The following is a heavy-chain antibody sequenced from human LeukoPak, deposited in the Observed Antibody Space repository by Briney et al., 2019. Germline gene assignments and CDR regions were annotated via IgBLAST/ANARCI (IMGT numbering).Heavy chain of an antibody. J-gene: IGHJ4*02. V-gene: IGHV3-33*01. CDR1: GFTFSSYG. D-gene: IGHD3-22*01. CDR2: IWYDGSNK. Sequence: PGGSLRLSCAASGFTFSSYGMHWVRQAPGKGLEWVAVIWYDGSNKYYADSVKGRFTISRDNSKNTLYLRMNSLRAEDTAVYYCAREKTDYYDSSGYPDYWGQGTLVTVSS. CDR3: AREKTDYYDSSGYPDY.